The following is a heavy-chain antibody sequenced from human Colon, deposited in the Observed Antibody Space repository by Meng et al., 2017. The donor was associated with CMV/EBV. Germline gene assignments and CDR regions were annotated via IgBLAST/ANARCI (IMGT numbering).Heavy chain of an antibody. J-gene: IGHJ6*02. V-gene: IGHV3-23*01. D-gene: IGHD2/OR15-2a*01. Sequence: GGSLRLSCAASGFTFSVFAMHWVRQAPGKGLEWVSAISGGGTSTYYADSVKGRFTISRDNAKNSLYLQMNSLRAEDTAVYYCARDVISGDGMDVWGQGTTVTVSS. CDR3: ARDVISGDGMDV. CDR1: GFTFSVFA. CDR2: ISGGGTST.